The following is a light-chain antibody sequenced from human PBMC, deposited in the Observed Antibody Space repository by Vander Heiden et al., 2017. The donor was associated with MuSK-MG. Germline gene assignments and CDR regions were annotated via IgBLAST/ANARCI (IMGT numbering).Light chain of an antibody. V-gene: IGLV3-1*01. CDR2: QDT. Sequence: SYKLTPPPSVSASPGQTATITCPGHKLGDKLPCWYQRKAGQSPLMVIYQDTRRPSGIPERFSGSNSGTTATLTISGTQHMDEADYSCQAWDSNTVVFGGGTKLTVL. J-gene: IGLJ2*01. CDR3: QAWDSNTVV. CDR1: KLGDKL.